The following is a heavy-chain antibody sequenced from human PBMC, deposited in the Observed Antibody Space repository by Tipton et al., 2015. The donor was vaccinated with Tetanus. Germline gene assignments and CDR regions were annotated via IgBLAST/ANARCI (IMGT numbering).Heavy chain of an antibody. J-gene: IGHJ5*02. CDR1: RFTFSDYY. CDR2: ISPGGTTI. Sequence: GSLRLSCAASRFTFSDYYMSWIRQAPGKGLEWISYISPGGTTINYVDSVKGRFTISRDNAKNLMFLQMSALRAEDTAVYYCARDAYGSGSYFDPWGLGTRVTVSS. CDR3: ARDAYGSGSYFDP. V-gene: IGHV3-11*01. D-gene: IGHD3-10*01.